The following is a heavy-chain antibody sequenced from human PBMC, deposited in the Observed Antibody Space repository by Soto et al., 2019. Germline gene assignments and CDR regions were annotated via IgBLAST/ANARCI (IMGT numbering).Heavy chain of an antibody. CDR1: GYSFTNYW. CDR2: IDPDDSYT. V-gene: IGHV5-10-1*03. J-gene: IGHJ4*02. D-gene: IGHD2-15*01. CDR3: ESLPPPTYCSGSTCSGY. Sequence: EVQLVQSGAEVKKPGESLRISCKGSGYSFTNYWIHWVRQMAGKGLEWMGRIDPDDSYTNYSPSFQGHVTISADKSISTAYLEWRSLQASDTAIYYCESLPPPTYCSGSTCSGYWGQGTLVTVSS.